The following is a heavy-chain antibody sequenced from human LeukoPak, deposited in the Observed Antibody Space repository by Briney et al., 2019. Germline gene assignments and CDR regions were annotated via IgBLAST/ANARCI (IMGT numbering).Heavy chain of an antibody. CDR1: GGSVSSGGYY. CDR2: IYYSGST. Sequence: SETLSLTCTVSGGSVSSGGYYWSWIRQHPGKGLEWIGYIYYSGSTYYNPSLKSRVTISVDTSKNQFSLKLSSVTAADTAVYYCASGKGDFWSGYSPKSLDYWGQGTLVTVSS. V-gene: IGHV4-31*03. D-gene: IGHD3-3*01. J-gene: IGHJ4*02. CDR3: ASGKGDFWSGYSPKSLDY.